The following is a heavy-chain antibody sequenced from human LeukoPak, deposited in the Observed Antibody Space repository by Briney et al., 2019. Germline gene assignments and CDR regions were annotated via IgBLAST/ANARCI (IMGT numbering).Heavy chain of an antibody. CDR2: VYYGGST. CDR1: GDSISSGSNY. Sequence: SETLSLTCTVSGDSISSGSNYWGWIRQPPGKGLEWIGSVYYGGSTYYNPSLKSRVTMSLDKSKDHLSLNLTSVTAADTAVYYCSRESGAFSPFGYWGQGTLVTVSS. V-gene: IGHV4-39*07. CDR3: SRESGAFSPFGY. D-gene: IGHD1-26*01. J-gene: IGHJ4*02.